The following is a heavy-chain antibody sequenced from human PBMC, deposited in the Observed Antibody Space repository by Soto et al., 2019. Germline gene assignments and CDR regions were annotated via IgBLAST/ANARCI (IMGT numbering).Heavy chain of an antibody. Sequence: GGSLRLSCAASGFSFTSYAMSWVRQAPGKGLEWVSGITASGDTTYYADSVKGRFTISRDNAQKSLYLQMNSLRAEDTAVYYCARDPLLYDSNWYPNWFGPWGQGTLVTVSS. CDR3: ARDPLLYDSNWYPNWFGP. CDR1: GFSFTSYA. J-gene: IGHJ5*02. D-gene: IGHD6-13*01. CDR2: ITASGDTT. V-gene: IGHV3-23*01.